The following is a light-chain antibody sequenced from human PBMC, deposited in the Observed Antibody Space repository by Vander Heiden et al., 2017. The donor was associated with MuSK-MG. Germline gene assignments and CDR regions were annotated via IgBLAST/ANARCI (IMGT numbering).Light chain of an antibody. J-gene: IGKJ5*01. V-gene: IGKV1-33*01. CDR3: QQDDNFPSIT. Sequence: DIQMTQSPSSLSASVGDRVTITCQASQDISNYLNWYQQKPGKAPKLLIYDASNLETGVPSRFSGSGYGTDFTFTISSRQQEDIATYYCQQDDNFPSITFGQGTRLDIK. CDR1: QDISNY. CDR2: DAS.